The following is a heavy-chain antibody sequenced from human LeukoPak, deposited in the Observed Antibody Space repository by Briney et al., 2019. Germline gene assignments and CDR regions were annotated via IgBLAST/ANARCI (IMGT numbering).Heavy chain of an antibody. V-gene: IGHV5-51*01. CDR2: IYPGDSDT. Sequence: GESLKISCKGSGYIFTDYWIVWVRRMPGKRLEWMGIIYPGDSDTRYSPSFQGQVTISADKSISTAYLQLNSLKASDTAMYFCARPPQGSTGSKGFDYWGQGSLVTVSS. CDR3: ARPPQGSTGSKGFDY. J-gene: IGHJ4*02. D-gene: IGHD3-9*01. CDR1: GYIFTDYW.